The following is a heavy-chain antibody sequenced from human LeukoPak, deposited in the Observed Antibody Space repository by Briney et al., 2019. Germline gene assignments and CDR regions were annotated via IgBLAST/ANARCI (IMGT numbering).Heavy chain of an antibody. CDR2: IYYSGST. D-gene: IGHD3-22*01. V-gene: IGHV4-59*01. J-gene: IGHJ4*02. Sequence: SETLSLTCTVSGGSISSYYWSWIRQPPGEGLEWIGYIYYSGSTNYNPPLKRRVTISVDTSKNQFSLKLSSVTAADTAVYYCARVTSYYDSSGYQFYFDYWGQGTLVTVSS. CDR1: GGSISSYY. CDR3: ARVTSYYDSSGYQFYFDY.